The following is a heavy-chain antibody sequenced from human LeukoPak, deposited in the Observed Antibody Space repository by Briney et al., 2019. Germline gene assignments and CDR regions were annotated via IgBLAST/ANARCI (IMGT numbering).Heavy chain of an antibody. CDR3: ARLGSGYPTPDY. Sequence: PSETLSLTCTVSGASVSSSDYYWGWIRQPPGMRLEWIGNLYFSGHPYYNPSLNSRVTISVDTSKNQFSLKMRSVTAADTAVYYCARLGSGYPTPDYWGQGTLVTVSS. CDR2: LYFSGHP. D-gene: IGHD6-19*01. V-gene: IGHV4-39*01. CDR1: GASVSSSDYY. J-gene: IGHJ4*02.